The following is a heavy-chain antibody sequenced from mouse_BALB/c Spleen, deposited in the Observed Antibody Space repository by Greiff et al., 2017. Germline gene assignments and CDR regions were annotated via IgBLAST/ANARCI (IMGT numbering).Heavy chain of an antibody. CDR3: ARSGRPAWFAY. Sequence: EVKLMESGGGLVQPGGSRKLSCAASGFTFSSFGMHWVRQAPEKGLEWVAYISSGSSTIYYADTVKGRFTISRDNPKNTLFLQMTSLRSEDTAMYYCARSGRPAWFAYWGQGTLVTVSA. CDR1: GFTFSSFG. CDR2: ISSGSSTI. J-gene: IGHJ3*01. D-gene: IGHD3-1*01. V-gene: IGHV5-17*02.